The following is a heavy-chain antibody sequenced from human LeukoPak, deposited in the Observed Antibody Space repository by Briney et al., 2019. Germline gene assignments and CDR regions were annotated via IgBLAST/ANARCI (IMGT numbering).Heavy chain of an antibody. J-gene: IGHJ6*02. CDR3: ARGEATYDFSLYGMDV. CDR2: INPSGGST. Sequence: ASVKVSCKASGYTFTSYYMHWVRQAPGQGLEWMGIINPSGGSTSYAQKFQGRVTMTRDTSTSTVYMELSSLRSEDTAVYYCARGEATYDFSLYGMDVWGQGTTVTVSS. CDR1: GYTFTSYY. D-gene: IGHD3-3*01. V-gene: IGHV1-46*01.